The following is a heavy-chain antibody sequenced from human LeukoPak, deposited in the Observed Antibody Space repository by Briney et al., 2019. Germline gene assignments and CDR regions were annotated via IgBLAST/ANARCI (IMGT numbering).Heavy chain of an antibody. Sequence: SVTLSLTCTVSGGSISSGNYYWSWIRQSPGKGLEWIGYIYYSGSTHYNPSLKSRISISKDASKNQFSLKLTSVTAADTAVYFCARGFSYWGQGTLVTVSS. CDR1: GGSISSGNYY. D-gene: IGHD3-3*01. J-gene: IGHJ4*02. V-gene: IGHV4-30-4*01. CDR3: ARGFSY. CDR2: IYYSGST.